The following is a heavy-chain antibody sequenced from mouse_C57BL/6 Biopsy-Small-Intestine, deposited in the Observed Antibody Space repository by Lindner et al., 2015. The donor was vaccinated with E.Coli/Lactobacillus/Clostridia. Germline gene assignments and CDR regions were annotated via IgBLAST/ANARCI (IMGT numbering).Heavy chain of an antibody. CDR2: ISGDNRQT. D-gene: IGHD1-1*02. V-gene: IGHV1-84*02. CDR3: ARGGNGWYNNIDV. J-gene: IGHJ1*03. Sequence: SVKVSCKASGNTFPTFGFTWVRQAPGRGLEWMGWISGDNRQTTYAQKVQGRVTLTIDTSRTTTYMELRSLTSDDTAVYFCARGGNGWYNNIDVWGKGTTITVSS. CDR1: GNTFPTFG.